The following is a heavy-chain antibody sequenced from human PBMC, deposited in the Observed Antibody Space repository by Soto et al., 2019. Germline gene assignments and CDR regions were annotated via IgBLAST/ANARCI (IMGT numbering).Heavy chain of an antibody. J-gene: IGHJ4*02. V-gene: IGHV4-59*01. D-gene: IGHD4-17*01. CDR2: IYYSGST. CDR3: ARVYGDYLDY. CDR1: GGTISSYY. Sequence: SXTLSLNCTVSGGTISSYYRSWIRQPPGNGLEWIGYIYYSGSTNYNPSLKSRVTISVDTSKNQFSLKLSSVTAADTAVYYCARVYGDYLDYWGQGTLVTVS.